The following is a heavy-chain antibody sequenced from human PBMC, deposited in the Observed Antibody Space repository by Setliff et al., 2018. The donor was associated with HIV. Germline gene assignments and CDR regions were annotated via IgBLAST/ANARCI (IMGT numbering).Heavy chain of an antibody. Sequence: GGSLRLSCAASGFTFSSYGMHWVRQAPGKGLEWVAFIRYDGSNKYYADSVKGRFTISRDNSKNTLYLQMNSLRAEDTAVYYCAKRGYVSAWYDEPVQFYQHMDVWGKGTTVTVSS. CDR3: AKRGYVSAWYDEPVQFYQHMDV. CDR2: IRYDGSNK. D-gene: IGHD6-19*01. V-gene: IGHV3-30*02. CDR1: GFTFSSYG. J-gene: IGHJ6*03.